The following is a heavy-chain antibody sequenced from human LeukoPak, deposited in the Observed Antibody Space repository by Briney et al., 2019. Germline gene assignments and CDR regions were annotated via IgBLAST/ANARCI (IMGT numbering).Heavy chain of an antibody. V-gene: IGHV3-48*04. D-gene: IGHD3-10*01. CDR2: IIISSSTI. J-gene: IGHJ4*02. CDR3: ARGEEILWFGELSTTFDY. Sequence: GGSLRLSCAASGFTFSIYSMNWVRQAPGKGREWVSYIIISSSTIYYADSVKGRFTISRDNDKNSLYLQMNSLRAEDTAVYYCARGEEILWFGELSTTFDYWGQGTLVTVSS. CDR1: GFTFSIYS.